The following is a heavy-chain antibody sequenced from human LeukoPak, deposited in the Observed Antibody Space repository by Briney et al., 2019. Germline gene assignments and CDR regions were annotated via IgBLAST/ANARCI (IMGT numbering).Heavy chain of an antibody. V-gene: IGHV3-53*01. Sequence: GGSLRLSCAASGLTFSSHWMHWVRQAPGKGLEWVSVLHSGGSTYYADSVKGRFTISRDNSKNTVYLQMNRLRAEDTAVYYCAREAGGSYFHHWGQGTLVTVSS. D-gene: IGHD1-26*01. CDR3: AREAGGSYFHH. J-gene: IGHJ1*01. CDR1: GLTFSSHW. CDR2: LHSGGST.